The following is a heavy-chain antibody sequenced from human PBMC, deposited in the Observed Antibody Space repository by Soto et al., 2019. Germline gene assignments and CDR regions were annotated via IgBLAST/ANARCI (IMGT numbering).Heavy chain of an antibody. CDR2: TKQDGSEK. CDR3: ARDYGGNEFDY. V-gene: IGHV3-7*01. CDR1: GFTFSSYW. J-gene: IGHJ4*02. Sequence: EVQLVESGGGLVQPGGSLRLSCEASGFTFSSYWMRWVRQAPGKGLEWVANTKQDGSEKYSVDSVKGRFTISRDNAKNSLYLKMDSRRAEDTAVYYCARDYGGNEFDYWGQGTLVTVSS. D-gene: IGHD4-17*01.